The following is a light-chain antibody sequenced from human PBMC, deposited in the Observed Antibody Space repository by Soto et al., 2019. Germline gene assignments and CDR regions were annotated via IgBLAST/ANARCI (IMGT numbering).Light chain of an antibody. V-gene: IGKV3-20*01. CDR1: QSVSSGY. CDR2: GAS. J-gene: IGKJ4*01. Sequence: EIVLTQSPGTLSLSPGDGATLSCRASQSVSSGYLAWYQQKPGQAPRLLIYGASRRATGIPDRFSGSGSGTDFTLSISRLEPEDFAVYYCQQYDDWPPAFGGGTKVEIK. CDR3: QQYDDWPPA.